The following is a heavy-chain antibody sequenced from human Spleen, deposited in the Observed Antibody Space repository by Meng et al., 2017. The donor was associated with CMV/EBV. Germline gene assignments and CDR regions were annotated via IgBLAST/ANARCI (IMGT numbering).Heavy chain of an antibody. CDR3: ARARRGIVAGFDS. CDR1: GFTSSNYW. J-gene: IGHJ4*02. D-gene: IGHD3-22*01. V-gene: IGHV3-7*01. Sequence: GGSLRLSCVASGFTSSNYWMTWVRQAPGKGLEWVDNIKQNGDEKYYVDYVRGRFTIARDNAKNSLYLQMNGLTAEDTAVYYCARARRGIVAGFDSWGQGTLVTVSS. CDR2: IKQNGDEK.